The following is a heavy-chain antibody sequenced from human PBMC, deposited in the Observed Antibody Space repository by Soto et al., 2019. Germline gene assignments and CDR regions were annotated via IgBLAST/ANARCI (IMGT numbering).Heavy chain of an antibody. CDR3: TRLFLAVGATRAPTKDY. Sequence: GGSLRLSCAASGFTFSGSAMHWVRQASGKGLEWVGRIRSKANSYATAYTASVKGRFTISRDDSKNTAYLQMNSLKTEDTPVYYCTRLFLAVGATRAPTKDYWGQGTLVTVSS. CDR1: GFTFSGSA. D-gene: IGHD1-26*01. V-gene: IGHV3-73*01. J-gene: IGHJ4*02. CDR2: IRSKANSYAT.